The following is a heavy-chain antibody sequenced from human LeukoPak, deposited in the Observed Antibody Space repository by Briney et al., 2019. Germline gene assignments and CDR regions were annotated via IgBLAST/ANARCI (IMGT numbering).Heavy chain of an antibody. Sequence: GGSLRLSYAASGFTFSSYGMHWVRQAPGKGLEWVAVISYDGSNKYYADSVKGRFTISRDNSKNTLYLQMNSLRAEDTAVYYCAKDSGSSGWYYDYWGQGTLVTVSS. V-gene: IGHV3-30*18. J-gene: IGHJ4*02. CDR3: AKDSGSSGWYYDY. CDR1: GFTFSSYG. CDR2: ISYDGSNK. D-gene: IGHD6-19*01.